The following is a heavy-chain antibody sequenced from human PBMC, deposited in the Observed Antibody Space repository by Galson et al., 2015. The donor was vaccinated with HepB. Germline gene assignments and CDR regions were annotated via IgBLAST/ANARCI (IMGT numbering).Heavy chain of an antibody. J-gene: IGHJ4*02. D-gene: IGHD6-19*01. CDR3: AGEFSSGYYGF. Sequence: CAASGFSFSDHYMSWIRQAPGKGLEWLSYISSSGSFTNNADSVKGRFTISRDNAKNSLYLHMNRLRAEDTAVYFCAGEFSSGYYGFWGQGTLVTVSS. CDR1: GFSFSDHY. CDR2: ISSSGSFT. V-gene: IGHV3-11*05.